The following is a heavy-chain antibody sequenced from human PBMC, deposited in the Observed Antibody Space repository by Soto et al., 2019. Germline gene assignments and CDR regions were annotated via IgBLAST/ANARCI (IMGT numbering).Heavy chain of an antibody. D-gene: IGHD6-19*01. J-gene: IGHJ4*02. CDR1: KCTFSSYR. CDR3: AKDSLEYSSGCFDY. Sequence: SQRHSCAAAKCTFSSYRRSWDHQDPGKGLEWVSAISGSGGSTYYADSVKGRFTISRDNSKNTLYLQMNSLRAEDTAVYYCAKDSLEYSSGCFDYWGQGTLVTVSS. CDR2: ISGSGGST. V-gene: IGHV3-23*01.